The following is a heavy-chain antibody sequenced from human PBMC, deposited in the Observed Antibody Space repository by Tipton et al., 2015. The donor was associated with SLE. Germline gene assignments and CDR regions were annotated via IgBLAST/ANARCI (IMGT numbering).Heavy chain of an antibody. CDR1: GFTVSSNY. V-gene: IGHV3-53*01. J-gene: IGHJ6*03. CDR2: IYSGGST. Sequence: SLRLSCAASGFTVSSNYMSWVRQVPGKGLEWVSVIYSGGSTYYADSVKGRFTISRDNSKNTLYLQMNSLRAEDTAVYYCARADGVLAAAGTTKDYYYYMDVWGKGTTVTVSS. D-gene: IGHD6-13*01. CDR3: ARADGVLAAAGTTKDYYYYMDV.